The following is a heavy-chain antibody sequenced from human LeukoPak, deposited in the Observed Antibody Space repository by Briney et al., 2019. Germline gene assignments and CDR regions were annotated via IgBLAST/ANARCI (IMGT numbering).Heavy chain of an antibody. CDR1: GGSISSYY. CDR2: IYYSGST. Sequence: SETLSLTCTVSGGSISSYYWSWIRQPPGKGLKWIGYIYYSGSTNYNPSLKSRVTISVDTSKNQFSLKLSSVTAADTAVYYCARVHANYYDSSGYSNDAFDIWGQGTMVTVSS. D-gene: IGHD3-22*01. V-gene: IGHV4-59*01. CDR3: ARVHANYYDSSGYSNDAFDI. J-gene: IGHJ3*02.